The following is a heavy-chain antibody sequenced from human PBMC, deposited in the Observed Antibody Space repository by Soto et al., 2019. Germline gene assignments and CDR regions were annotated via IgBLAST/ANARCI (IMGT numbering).Heavy chain of an antibody. J-gene: IGHJ6*02. CDR3: TTGYYDSSGYPWDYYYGMDV. CDR2: VSWNSGSI. Sequence: PGGSLRLSCAASGFIFDNHAMNWVRQAPGKGLEWVAGVSWNSGSIDYADSVKGRFTISRDDSKNTLYLQMNSLKTEDTAVYYCTTGYYDSSGYPWDYYYGMDVWGQGTTVTVSS. D-gene: IGHD3-22*01. CDR1: GFIFDNHA. V-gene: IGHV3-9*01.